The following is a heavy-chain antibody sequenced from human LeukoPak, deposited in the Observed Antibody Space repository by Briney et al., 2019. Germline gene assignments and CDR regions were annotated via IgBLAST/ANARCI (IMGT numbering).Heavy chain of an antibody. Sequence: GGSLRLSYAASGFTFSSYAMSWVRQAPGKGLEWVSAISGSGGSTYYADSVKGRFTISRDNSKNTLYLQMNSLRAEDTAVYYCANQYYYDSSGYYYFDYWGQGTLVTVSS. CDR1: GFTFSSYA. CDR3: ANQYYYDSSGYYYFDY. CDR2: ISGSGGST. D-gene: IGHD3-22*01. J-gene: IGHJ4*02. V-gene: IGHV3-23*01.